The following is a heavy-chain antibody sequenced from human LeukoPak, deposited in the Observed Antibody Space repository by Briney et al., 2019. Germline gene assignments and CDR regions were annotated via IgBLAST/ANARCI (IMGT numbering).Heavy chain of an antibody. J-gene: IGHJ4*02. CDR1: GGSISSDSYY. D-gene: IGHD6-19*01. CDR3: ASLAVAGLSEGY. CDR2: IYYSGST. V-gene: IGHV4-39*01. Sequence: ASETLSLTCTVSGGSISSDSYYWAWIRQPPGKGLEWIASIYYSGSTYYNPSLKSRVTKSVDTSRNQSSLKLSSVTAADTAVYYCASLAVAGLSEGYWGQGTLVIVSS.